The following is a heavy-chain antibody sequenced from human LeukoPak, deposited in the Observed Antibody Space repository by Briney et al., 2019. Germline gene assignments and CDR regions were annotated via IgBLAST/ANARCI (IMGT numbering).Heavy chain of an antibody. CDR3: ARHDCSGGRCYSALDY. CDR1: GFTFSSYA. Sequence: GGSLRLSCAASGFTFSSYAMSWVRQAPGKGLDWVSAISGSGGSTYYTDSVKGRFTISRDNSKNTLYLQMNSLRVEDTAVFYCARHDCSGGRCYSALDYWGQGTLVTVSS. V-gene: IGHV3-23*01. D-gene: IGHD2-15*01. J-gene: IGHJ4*02. CDR2: ISGSGGST.